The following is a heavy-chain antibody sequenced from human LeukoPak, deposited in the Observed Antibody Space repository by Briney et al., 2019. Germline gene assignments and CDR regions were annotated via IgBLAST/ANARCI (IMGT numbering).Heavy chain of an antibody. CDR3: AKEHDLWHEEGNWFDP. V-gene: IGHV3-23*01. CDR2: ISADDTG. D-gene: IGHD3-3*01. J-gene: IGHJ5*02. Sequence: GGSLRLSCAASGFTFSSYGMTWVRQVAGKGLDWVSAISADDTGYYADSVKGRFIVSRDNSKNTLSLQLNRLRVEDTAVYYCAKEHDLWHEEGNWFDPWGQGTLVTVSS. CDR1: GFTFSSYG.